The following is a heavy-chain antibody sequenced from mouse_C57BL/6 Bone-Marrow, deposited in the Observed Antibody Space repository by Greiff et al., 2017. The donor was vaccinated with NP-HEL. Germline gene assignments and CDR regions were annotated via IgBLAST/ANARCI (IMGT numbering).Heavy chain of an antibody. CDR3: ARDPPGGY. J-gene: IGHJ4*01. CDR1: GFTFSDYY. V-gene: IGHV5-16*01. Sequence: EVKVVESEGGLVQPGSSMKLSCTASGFTFSDYYMAWVRQVPEKGLEWVANINYDGSSTYYLDSLKSRFIISRDNAKNILYLQMSSLKSEDTATYYCARDPPGGYWGQGTSVTVSS. CDR2: INYDGSST.